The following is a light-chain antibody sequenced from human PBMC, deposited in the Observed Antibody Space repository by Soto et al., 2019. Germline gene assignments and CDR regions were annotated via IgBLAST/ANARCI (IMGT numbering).Light chain of an antibody. V-gene: IGKV3-11*01. Sequence: EIVLTQSPATLSLSPGERATLSCRASQSVSSSLVWYQQKPGQPPRLLIYDASNRAAGIPTRFSGSGSGTDFTLTISSLEPEDFAVYYCQQRSNWPPFTFGPGTKVDIK. CDR2: DAS. CDR1: QSVSSS. J-gene: IGKJ3*01. CDR3: QQRSNWPPFT.